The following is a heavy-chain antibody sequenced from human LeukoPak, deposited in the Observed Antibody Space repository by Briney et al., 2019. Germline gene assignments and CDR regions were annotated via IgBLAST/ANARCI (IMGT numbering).Heavy chain of an antibody. Sequence: KPSETLSLTCAVYGGSFSGYYWSWIRQPPGKGLEWIGEINHSGSTNYNPSLKGRVTISVDTSKNQFSLKLSSVTAADTAVYYCARGHCSSTSCYFTVWGQGTTVTVSS. D-gene: IGHD2-2*01. V-gene: IGHV4-34*01. J-gene: IGHJ6*02. CDR3: ARGHCSSTSCYFTV. CDR2: INHSGST. CDR1: GGSFSGYY.